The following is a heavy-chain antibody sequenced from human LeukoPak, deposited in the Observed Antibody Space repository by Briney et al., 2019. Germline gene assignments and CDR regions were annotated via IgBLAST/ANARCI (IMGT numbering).Heavy chain of an antibody. V-gene: IGHV2-5*01. D-gene: IGHD3-22*01. CDR1: GFSLSTSGVG. Sequence: SGPTLVXPTQTLTLTCTFSGFSLSTSGVGVGWICQPPGKALEWLALIYWNDDKRYSPSLKSRLTITKDTSKNQVVLTMTNMDPVDTATYYCAHRRSYYDSSGYYYVTPPSYYFDYWGQGTLVTVSS. J-gene: IGHJ4*02. CDR3: AHRRSYYDSSGYYYVTPPSYYFDY. CDR2: IYWNDDK.